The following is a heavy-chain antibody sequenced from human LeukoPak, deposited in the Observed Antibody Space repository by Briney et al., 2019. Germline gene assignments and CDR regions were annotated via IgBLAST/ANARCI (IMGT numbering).Heavy chain of an antibody. CDR1: GFTLSAHD. J-gene: IGHJ4*02. D-gene: IGHD1-26*01. Sequence: GGSLRLSCVASGFTLSAHDMLWVRHVTGKGLEWVSAIGVAGGTYYPGSVKGRFTISRENAKNSLYLQLNSLRVGDTAVYYCARGWERGFDCWGQGTLVTVSS. CDR2: IGVAGGT. CDR3: ARGWERGFDC. V-gene: IGHV3-13*01.